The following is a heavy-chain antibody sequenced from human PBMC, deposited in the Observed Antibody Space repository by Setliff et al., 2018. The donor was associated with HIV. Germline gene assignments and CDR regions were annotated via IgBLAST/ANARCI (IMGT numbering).Heavy chain of an antibody. D-gene: IGHD4-17*01. CDR2: IYFTGSS. CDR1: GGSISTYY. J-gene: IGHJ2*01. Sequence: ASETLSLTCTVSGGSISTYYWSWIRQPPGKGLEWIGSIYFTGSSDNNPSLKSRVTISLDTSKNQFSLNLSSVTAADTAVYYCASSLNGDSEPWYFDLWGRGTLVTVSS. V-gene: IGHV4-59*01. CDR3: ASSLNGDSEPWYFDL.